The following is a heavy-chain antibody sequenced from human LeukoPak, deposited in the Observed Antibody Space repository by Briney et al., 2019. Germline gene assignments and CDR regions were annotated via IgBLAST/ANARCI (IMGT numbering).Heavy chain of an antibody. CDR3: ARQTPYDYVWADGMDV. V-gene: IGHV3-48*01. CDR2: ISSSSSTI. CDR1: GFTFSSYS. Sequence: GGSLRLSCAASGFTFSSYSMNWVRQAPGKGLEWVSYISSSSSTIYYADPVKGRFTISRDNSKNTLYLQMNSLRAEDTAVYYCARQTPYDYVWADGMDVWGQGTTVTVSS. J-gene: IGHJ6*02. D-gene: IGHD3-16*01.